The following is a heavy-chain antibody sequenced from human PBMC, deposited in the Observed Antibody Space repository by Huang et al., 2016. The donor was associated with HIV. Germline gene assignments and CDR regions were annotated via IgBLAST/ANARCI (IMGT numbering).Heavy chain of an antibody. Sequence: QITLKESGPTVIKPTQTLTLTCIFSGFSLNHKGVGVGWILQPPGKALELLVLIYWDDDKRFTPSLKNRITITKDTSKNQVVFTMTNLDPMDTGTYYCAHIGRLGNYYMDVWGNGTTVTVSS. D-gene: IGHD7-27*01. CDR1: GFSLNHKGVG. CDR2: IYWDDDK. V-gene: IGHV2-5*02. CDR3: AHIGRLGNYYMDV. J-gene: IGHJ6*03.